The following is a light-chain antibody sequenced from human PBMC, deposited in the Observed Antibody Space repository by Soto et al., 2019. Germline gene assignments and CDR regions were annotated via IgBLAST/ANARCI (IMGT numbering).Light chain of an antibody. CDR1: QSISSW. Sequence: DIQMTQSPSTLSASVGDRVTITCRASQSISSWLAWYQQKPGKAPKLLIYKASSLESGVPSRFSGSGSGIEFTLTISSLQPDDFATYYCQQYNSYSSVTFGQGTKLEIK. CDR2: KAS. V-gene: IGKV1-5*03. J-gene: IGKJ2*01. CDR3: QQYNSYSSVT.